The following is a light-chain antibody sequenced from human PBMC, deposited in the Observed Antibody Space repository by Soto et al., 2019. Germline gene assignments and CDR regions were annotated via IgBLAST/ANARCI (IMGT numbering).Light chain of an antibody. Sequence: EIVMTQSPATLSVSPGERATLSCRASQSISSNLAWYQQKPGQAPSLLLYGASTRATGIPARFSGSGSGTDFTLTISSLQYEDFAVYYCHQYNNWPPGTFCQGTKLEIK. V-gene: IGKV3-15*01. CDR2: GAS. J-gene: IGKJ2*02. CDR3: HQYNNWPPGT. CDR1: QSISSN.